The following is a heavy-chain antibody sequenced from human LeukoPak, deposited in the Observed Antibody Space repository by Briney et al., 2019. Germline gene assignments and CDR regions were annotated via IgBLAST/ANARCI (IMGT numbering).Heavy chain of an antibody. CDR3: ARGIFGVVTTYYFDY. Sequence: SETLSLTCTVSGGSISSGGYYWSWIRQHPGQGLEWIGYIYYSGSTYYNPSLKSRVTISVDTSKTQFSLKLSSVTAADTAVYYCARGIFGVVTTYYFDYWGQGTLVTVSS. V-gene: IGHV4-31*03. D-gene: IGHD3-3*01. J-gene: IGHJ4*02. CDR1: GGSISSGGYY. CDR2: IYYSGST.